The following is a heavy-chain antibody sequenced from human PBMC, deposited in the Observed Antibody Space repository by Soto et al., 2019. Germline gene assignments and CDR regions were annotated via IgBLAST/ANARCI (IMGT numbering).Heavy chain of an antibody. V-gene: IGHV1-8*01. J-gene: IGHJ3*02. Sequence: ASVKVSCKASGYTFTSYDINWVRQATGQGLAWMGWMNPNSGNTGYAQKFQGRVTMTRNTSISTAYMELSSLRSEDTAVYYCARGGYCGGDCYYDAFDIWGQGTMVTVSS. CDR3: ARGGYCGGDCYYDAFDI. D-gene: IGHD2-21*01. CDR1: GYTFTSYD. CDR2: MNPNSGNT.